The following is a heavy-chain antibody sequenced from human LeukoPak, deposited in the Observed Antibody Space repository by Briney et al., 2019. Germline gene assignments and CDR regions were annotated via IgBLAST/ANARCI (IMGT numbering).Heavy chain of an antibody. CDR1: GGSISSYY. Sequence: SETLSLTCTVSGGSISSYYWSWIRLPPGKGLEWIGYIYYSGSTNYNPSLKSRVTISVDTSKSQFSIRLSSLTVEDTPLYSCARHSTPGTTLNSSVPTGQGTLFTVSS. CDR3: ARHSTPGTTLNSSVP. J-gene: IGHJ5*02. V-gene: IGHV4-59*08. CDR2: IYYSGST. D-gene: IGHD1-1*01.